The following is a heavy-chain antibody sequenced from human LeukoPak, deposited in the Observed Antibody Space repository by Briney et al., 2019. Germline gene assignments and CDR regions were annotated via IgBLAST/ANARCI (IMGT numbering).Heavy chain of an antibody. CDR2: INNNGGTT. CDR1: GFTFSSYV. V-gene: IGHV3-64D*08. Sequence: QPEGSLRLSCSASGFTFSSYVMYWVRQAPGKALEYVSAINNNGGTTSYADSVKGRFTISRDNSKNTLSLQMSSLRVEDTAVYYCVKAQGYCGSGTCYFDYWGRGTLVTVSS. D-gene: IGHD2-15*01. J-gene: IGHJ4*02. CDR3: VKAQGYCGSGTCYFDY.